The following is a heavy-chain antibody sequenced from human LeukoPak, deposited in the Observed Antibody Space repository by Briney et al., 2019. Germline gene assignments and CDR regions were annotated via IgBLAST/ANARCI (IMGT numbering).Heavy chain of an antibody. D-gene: IGHD3-3*01. V-gene: IGHV3-30-3*01. CDR1: GFTFSSYA. J-gene: IGHJ6*02. Sequence: PGGSLRLSCAASGFTFSSYAMHWVRQAPGKGLEWVAGISYDGSNKYYADSVQGRFTISRDNSKNTLYLQMNSLGAEDTAVYYCAREEPLYDFWSGNSQYGMDVWGQGTTVTVSS. CDR3: AREEPLYDFWSGNSQYGMDV. CDR2: ISYDGSNK.